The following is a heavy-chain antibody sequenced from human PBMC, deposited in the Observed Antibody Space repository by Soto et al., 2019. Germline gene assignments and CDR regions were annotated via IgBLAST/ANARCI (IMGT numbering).Heavy chain of an antibody. V-gene: IGHV4-34*01. CDR3: ARGRGDYVRLYWFDP. D-gene: IGHD4-17*01. J-gene: IGHJ5*02. CDR2: INHSGST. Sequence: SQTLSLTCAVYGGSFSGYYWSWIRQPPGKGLEWIGEINHSGSTNYNPSLKSRVTISVDTSKNQFSLKLSSVTAADTAVYYCARGRGDYVRLYWFDPWGQGTLVTVSS. CDR1: GGSFSGYY.